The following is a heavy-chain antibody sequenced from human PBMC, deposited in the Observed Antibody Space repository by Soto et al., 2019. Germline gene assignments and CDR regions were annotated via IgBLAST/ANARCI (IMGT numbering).Heavy chain of an antibody. CDR1: GYTFSNYG. CDR2: ISGYNGNT. D-gene: IGHD6-6*01. Sequence: QVQLVQSGAEVKKPGASVKVSCQASGYTFSNYGFSWVRQAPGQGLEWMGWISGYNGNTNYAERLQGRVTMTTDTSMSTDDMELKSLRYDDTAVYYCAREGQLGYWGQGTPVTVSS. CDR3: AREGQLGY. J-gene: IGHJ4*02. V-gene: IGHV1-18*01.